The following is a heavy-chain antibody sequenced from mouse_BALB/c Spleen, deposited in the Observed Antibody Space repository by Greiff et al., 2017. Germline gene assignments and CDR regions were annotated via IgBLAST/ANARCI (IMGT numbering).Heavy chain of an antibody. CDR2: ISSGGSYT. CDR3: TQICYGNYDWYFDV. D-gene: IGHD2-1*01. CDR1: GFTFSSYT. J-gene: IGHJ1*01. Sequence: EVQGVESGGGLVKPGGSLKLSCAASGFTFSSYTMSWVRQTPEKRLEWVATISSGGSYTYYPDSVKGRFTISRDNAKNTLYLQMSSLKSEDTAMYYCTQICYGNYDWYFDVWGAGTTVTVSA. V-gene: IGHV5-6-4*01.